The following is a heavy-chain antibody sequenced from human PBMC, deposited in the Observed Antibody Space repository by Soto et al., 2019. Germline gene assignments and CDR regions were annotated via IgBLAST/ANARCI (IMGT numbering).Heavy chain of an antibody. CDR2: MNPNSGNT. V-gene: IGHV1-8*01. J-gene: IGHJ6*02. CDR3: ARVNGYCGGDCYSTYYYYGMDV. D-gene: IGHD2-21*02. CDR1: GYTFTSYD. Sequence: ASVKVSCKASGYTFTSYDINWVRQATGQGLEWMGWMNPNSGNTGYAQKFQGRVTMTRNTSISTAYMELSSLGSEDTAVYYCARVNGYCGGDCYSTYYYYGMDVWGQGTTVTVSS.